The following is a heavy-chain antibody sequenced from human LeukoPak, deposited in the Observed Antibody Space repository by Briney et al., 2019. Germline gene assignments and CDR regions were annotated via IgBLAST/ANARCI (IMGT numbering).Heavy chain of an antibody. Sequence: PGGSLRLSCAASGFTFSSYSMNWVRRAPGKGLEWVSSISSSSSYIYYADSVKGRFTISRDNAKNSPYLQMNSLRAEDTAVYYCARDPPHYDFWSGFIRTYGMDVWGQGTTVTVSS. CDR2: ISSSSSYI. CDR1: GFTFSSYS. J-gene: IGHJ6*02. CDR3: ARDPPHYDFWSGFIRTYGMDV. V-gene: IGHV3-21*01. D-gene: IGHD3-3*01.